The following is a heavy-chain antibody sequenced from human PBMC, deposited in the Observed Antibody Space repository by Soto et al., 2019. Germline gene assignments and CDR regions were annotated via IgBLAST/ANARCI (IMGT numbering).Heavy chain of an antibody. CDR2: INHSGST. D-gene: IGHD6-19*01. V-gene: IGHV4-34*01. CDR3: AREDGSSGWYQPYNWFDP. CDR1: GGSFSGYY. Sequence: SETLSLTCAAYGGSFSGYYWSWIRQPPGKGLEWIGEINHSGSTNYNPSLKSRVTISVDTSKNQFSLKLSSVTAADTAVYYCAREDGSSGWYQPYNWFDPWGQGTLVTVSS. J-gene: IGHJ5*02.